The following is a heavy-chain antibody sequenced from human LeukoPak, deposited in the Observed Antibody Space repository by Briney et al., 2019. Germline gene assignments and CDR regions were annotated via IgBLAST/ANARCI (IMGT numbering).Heavy chain of an antibody. J-gene: IGHJ6*02. V-gene: IGHV4-61*08. CDR1: GGSISSGDYY. D-gene: IGHD2-2*01. CDR2: IYYSGST. CDR3: ARWRAAYCSSTSCYEYGMDV. Sequence: SETLSLTCTVSGGSISSGDYYWSWIRQPPGKGLEWIGYIYYSGSTNYNPSLKSRVTISVDTSKNQFSLKLSSVTAADTAVYYCARWRAAYCSSTSCYEYGMDVWGQGTTVTVSS.